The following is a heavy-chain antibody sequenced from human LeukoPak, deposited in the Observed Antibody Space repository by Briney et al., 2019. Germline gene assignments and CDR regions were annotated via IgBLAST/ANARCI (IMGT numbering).Heavy chain of an antibody. CDR3: ARLLIAVAGSAQDY. V-gene: IGHV3-74*01. Sequence: PGGSLRLSCAASGFTFSSYWMHWVRQAPGKGLVWVSRINSDGRSTSYADSVKGRFTISRDNAKNTLYLQMNSPRAEDTAVYYCARLLIAVAGSAQDYWGQGTLVTVSS. CDR1: GFTFSSYW. D-gene: IGHD6-19*01. J-gene: IGHJ4*02. CDR2: INSDGRST.